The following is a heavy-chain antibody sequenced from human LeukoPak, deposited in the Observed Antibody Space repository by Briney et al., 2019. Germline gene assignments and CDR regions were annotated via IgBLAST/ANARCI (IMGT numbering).Heavy chain of an antibody. J-gene: IGHJ3*02. CDR1: GGSISSSNW. V-gene: IGHV4-4*02. CDR2: INHSGST. CDR3: ARRIVQWELPRGAFDI. Sequence: SETLSLTCAVSGGSISSSNWWSWVRQPPGKGLEWIGEINHSGSTNYSPSLKSRVTISVDTSKNQFSLKLSSVTAADTAVYYCARRIVQWELPRGAFDIWGQGTMVTVSS. D-gene: IGHD1-26*01.